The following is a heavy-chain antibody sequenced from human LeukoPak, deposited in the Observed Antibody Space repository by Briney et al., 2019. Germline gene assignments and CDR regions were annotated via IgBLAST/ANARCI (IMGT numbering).Heavy chain of an antibody. Sequence: SETLSLTCTVSGGSISSGDYYWSWIRQPPGKGLEWIGYIYYSGSTYYNPSLKSRVTISVDTSKNQFSLKLSSVTAADTAVYYCATDYYDSSGYYYNPYYFDYWGQGTLVTVSS. CDR1: GGSISSGDYY. CDR3: ATDYYDSSGYYYNPYYFDY. CDR2: IYYSGST. V-gene: IGHV4-30-4*01. D-gene: IGHD3-22*01. J-gene: IGHJ4*02.